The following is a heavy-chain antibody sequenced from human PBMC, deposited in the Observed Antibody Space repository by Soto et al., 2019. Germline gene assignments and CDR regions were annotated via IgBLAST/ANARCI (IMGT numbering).Heavy chain of an antibody. Sequence: GGSLRLSCAASGFTFSSYAMHWVRQAPGKGLEWVAVISYDGSNKYYADSVKGRFTISRDNSKNTLYLQMNSLRAEDTAVYYCARDRISRAGFDPWGQGTLVTVSS. CDR2: ISYDGSNK. CDR1: GFTFSSYA. CDR3: ARDRISRAGFDP. V-gene: IGHV3-30-3*01. J-gene: IGHJ5*02. D-gene: IGHD2-15*01.